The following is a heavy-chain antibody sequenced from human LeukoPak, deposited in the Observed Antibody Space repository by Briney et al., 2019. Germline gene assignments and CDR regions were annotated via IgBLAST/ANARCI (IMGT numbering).Heavy chain of an antibody. D-gene: IGHD3-16*01. J-gene: IGHJ4*02. CDR2: IKSKGGGGTT. Sequence: KTGGSLRLTCAVSGLFYSNAWWSWVRQAPGKGLEWVGRIKSKGGGGTTDYAAPVKGRFTISRDDSKNTLYLQMNSLESEDTAVYYSALIEWISCLYLALWSQGTLVTVSS. CDR1: GLFYSNAW. V-gene: IGHV3-15*01. CDR3: ALIEWISCLYLAL.